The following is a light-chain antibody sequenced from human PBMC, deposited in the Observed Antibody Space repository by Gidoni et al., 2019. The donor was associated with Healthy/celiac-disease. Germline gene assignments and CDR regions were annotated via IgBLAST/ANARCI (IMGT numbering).Light chain of an antibody. V-gene: IGKV4-1*01. CDR1: QSVLYSSNNKNY. CDR2: WAS. CDR3: QQYYSTPRT. J-gene: IGKJ1*01. Sequence: DIVMTQSPDSLAVSLGARATINCKSSQSVLYSSNNKNYLAWYQQKPGQPPKLLIYWASTREPGVPDRFSGSGSGTDFTLTISSLQAEDVAVYYCQQYYSTPRTFXQXTKVEIK.